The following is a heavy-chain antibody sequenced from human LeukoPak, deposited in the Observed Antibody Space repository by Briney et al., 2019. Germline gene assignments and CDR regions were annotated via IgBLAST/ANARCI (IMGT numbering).Heavy chain of an antibody. J-gene: IGHJ4*02. V-gene: IGHV3-30*18. CDR1: GFTFSSYG. CDR3: AKDVIAAADTEDFDY. CDR2: ISYDGSNK. D-gene: IGHD6-13*01. Sequence: PGRSLSLSCAASGFTFSSYGMHWVRQAPGKGLEWVAVISYDGSNKYYADSVKGRFTISRDNSKNTLYLQMNSLRAEDTAVYYCAKDVIAAADTEDFDYWGQGTLVTVSS.